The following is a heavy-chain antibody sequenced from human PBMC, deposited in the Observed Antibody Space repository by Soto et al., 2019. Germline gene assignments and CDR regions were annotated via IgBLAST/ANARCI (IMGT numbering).Heavy chain of an antibody. V-gene: IGHV5-10-1*01. J-gene: IGHJ6*02. CDR3: AREIAVAGPSSYYYYGMDV. D-gene: IGHD6-19*01. CDR2: IDPSDSYT. Sequence: PGESLKISCKGSGYSFTSYWISWVRRMPGKGLEWMGRIDPSDSYTNYSPSFQGHVTISADKSISTAYLQWSSLKASDTAMYYCAREIAVAGPSSYYYYGMDVWGQGTTVTVSS. CDR1: GYSFTSYW.